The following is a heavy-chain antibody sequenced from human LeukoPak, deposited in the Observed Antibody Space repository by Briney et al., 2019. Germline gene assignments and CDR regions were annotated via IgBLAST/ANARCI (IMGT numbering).Heavy chain of an antibody. J-gene: IGHJ4*02. CDR1: GFTFDDYA. CDR2: ISWNSGSI. Sequence: GGSLRLSCAASGFTFDDYAMHWVRQAPGKGLEWVSGISWNSGSIGYADSVKGRFTISRDNAKNSLYLQMNSLRAEDTALYYCAKYGSGSYYSGRLSSGFDYWGQGTLVTVSS. D-gene: IGHD3-10*01. V-gene: IGHV3-9*01. CDR3: AKYGSGSYYSGRLSSGFDY.